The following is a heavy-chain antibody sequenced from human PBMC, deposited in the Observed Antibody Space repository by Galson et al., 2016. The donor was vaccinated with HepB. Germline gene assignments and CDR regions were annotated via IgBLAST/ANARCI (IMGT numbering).Heavy chain of an antibody. CDR3: ARSLYYYGSGSYSFDL. Sequence: PALVKPTQTLTLTCTFSGFSLSTSGVGVGWIRQPPGKALEWLALIYWDDGKRYRPSLKSRLTITKDTSKSQVVLTVTDMDPVDTATYYCARSLYYYGSGSYSFDLWGRGTLVTVSS. V-gene: IGHV2-5*02. CDR2: IYWDDGK. D-gene: IGHD3-10*01. J-gene: IGHJ2*01. CDR1: GFSLSTSGVG.